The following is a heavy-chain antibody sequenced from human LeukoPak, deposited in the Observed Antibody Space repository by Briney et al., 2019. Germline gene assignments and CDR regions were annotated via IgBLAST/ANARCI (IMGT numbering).Heavy chain of an antibody. V-gene: IGHV1-18*01. CDR1: GYTFTSYG. D-gene: IGHD1-26*01. CDR2: ISAYNGNT. Sequence: ASVTVSCKASGYTFTSYGISWVRQAPGQGLEWMGWISAYNGNTNYAQKLQGRVTMTTDTSTSTAYMELRSLRSDNTAVYYCAREGATTDDDAFDIWGQGTMVTVSS. J-gene: IGHJ3*02. CDR3: AREGATTDDDAFDI.